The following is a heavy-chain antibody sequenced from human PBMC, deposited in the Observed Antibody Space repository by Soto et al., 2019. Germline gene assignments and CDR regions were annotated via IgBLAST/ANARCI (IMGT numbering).Heavy chain of an antibody. D-gene: IGHD6-13*01. CDR3: ARVFPPSSIAAAGTVGLDY. J-gene: IGHJ4*02. CDR2: INSDGSST. Sequence: APGKGLVWVSRINSDGSSTSYADSVKGRFTISRDNAKNALYLQMNSLRAEDTAVYYCARVFPPSSIAAAGTVGLDYWGQGTLVTVSS. V-gene: IGHV3-74*01.